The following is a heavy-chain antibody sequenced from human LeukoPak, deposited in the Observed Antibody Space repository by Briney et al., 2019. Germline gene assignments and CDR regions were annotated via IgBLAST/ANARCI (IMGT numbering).Heavy chain of an antibody. CDR2: ISAYNGNT. CDR1: GYTFTSYG. Sequence: GASVKVSCKASGYTFTSYGISWVRQAPGQGLDWMGWISAYNGNTNYAQKLQGRVTMTTDTSTSTAYMELRSLRSDDTAVYYCARTPGGPKYYYYRYYMDVWGKGTTVTVSS. D-gene: IGHD6-25*01. V-gene: IGHV1-18*01. CDR3: ARTPGGPKYYYYRYYMDV. J-gene: IGHJ6*03.